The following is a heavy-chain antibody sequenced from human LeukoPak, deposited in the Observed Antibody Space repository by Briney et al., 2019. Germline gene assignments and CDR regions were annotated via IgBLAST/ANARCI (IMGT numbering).Heavy chain of an antibody. Sequence: GASVKVSCKASGYTFTSYDINWVRQATGQGLEWMGWMNPNSGNTGYAQKFQGRVTMTRNTSISTAYMELRRLRCEDTAVYYCTSGWSVAHFRWFDLGGKEHVVSVSS. CDR3: TSGWSVAHFRWFDL. CDR1: GYTFTSYD. J-gene: IGHJ5*02. V-gene: IGHV1-8*01. CDR2: MNPNSGNT. D-gene: IGHD3-3*02.